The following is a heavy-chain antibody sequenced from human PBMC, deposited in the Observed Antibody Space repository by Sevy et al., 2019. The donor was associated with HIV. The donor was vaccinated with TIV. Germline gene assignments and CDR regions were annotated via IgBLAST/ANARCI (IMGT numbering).Heavy chain of an antibody. CDR2: INPNSGGT. V-gene: IGHV1-2*02. D-gene: IGHD6-13*01. Sequence: ASVKVSCKASGYTFTGYYMHWVRQAPGQGLEWMGWINPNSGGTNYAQKFQGRVTMTRDTSISTAYMELSRLRSDDTAVYYCARAQYSSSWYALQLDYYYYYMDVWGKGTTVTVSS. CDR1: GYTFTGYY. J-gene: IGHJ6*03. CDR3: ARAQYSSSWYALQLDYYYYYMDV.